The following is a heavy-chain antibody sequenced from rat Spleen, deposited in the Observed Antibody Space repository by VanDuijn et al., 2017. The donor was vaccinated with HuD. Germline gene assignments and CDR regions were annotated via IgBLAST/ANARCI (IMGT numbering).Heavy chain of an antibody. CDR3: TRIIPYYFDY. D-gene: IGHD4-3*01. V-gene: IGHV5-7*01. CDR1: GFTFNDCY. Sequence: EVQLVESDGGLVQPGRSLKLSCVASGFTFNDCYMAWVRQAPTKGLEWVATISYDGSNTYYRDSVKGRFTISRDNAKSTLYLQMNSLRSEDTATYYCTRIIPYYFDYWGQGFMVTVSS. J-gene: IGHJ2*01. CDR2: ISYDGSNT.